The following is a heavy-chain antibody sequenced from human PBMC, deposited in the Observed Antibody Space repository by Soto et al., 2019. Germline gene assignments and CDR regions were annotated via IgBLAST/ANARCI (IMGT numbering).Heavy chain of an antibody. J-gene: IGHJ6*02. D-gene: IGHD6-13*01. CDR2: VSYDGNHK. CDR1: GFTFRRFG. CDR3: AKDVGQQLVLNYGMDV. V-gene: IGHV3-30*18. Sequence: QVQLVESGGGVIQPGTSLSLSCGSSGFTFRRFGMYWVRQAPGKGLEWVAVVSYDGNHKYYADSVKGRYTVSRDNANNMRYLQMNSLRGEDTAVYYCAKDVGQQLVLNYGMDVWGQGTTVTVSS.